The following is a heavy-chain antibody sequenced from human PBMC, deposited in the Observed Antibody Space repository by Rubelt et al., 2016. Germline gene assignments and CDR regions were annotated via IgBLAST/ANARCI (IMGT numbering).Heavy chain of an antibody. CDR1: GYSISSGYY. Sequence: VQLQESGPGLVKPSETLSLTCTVSGYSISSGYYWGWIRQPPGKGLEWIGYIYYSGSTNYNPSLKSRVTISVDTSKNQFSLKLSSVTAADTAVYYCARAGYDYGDYSMIRGNMVTTHYYMDVWGKGTTVTVSS. CDR3: ARAGYDYGDYSMIRGNMVTTHYYMDV. CDR2: IYYSGST. D-gene: IGHD4-17*01. V-gene: IGHV4-38-2*02. J-gene: IGHJ6*03.